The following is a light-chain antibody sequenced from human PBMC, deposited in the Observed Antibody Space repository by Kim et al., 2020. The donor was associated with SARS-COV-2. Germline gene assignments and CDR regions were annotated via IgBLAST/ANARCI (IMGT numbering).Light chain of an antibody. J-gene: IGKJ2*03. V-gene: IGKV3-11*01. CDR3: QQRNSCPPSYS. CDR2: HAS. CDR1: QSVGTS. Sequence: SPGKTAPPSGRASQSVGTSLAWSQQKVGKAPGLLMYHASTRATGIPARFSGSGAGTDFTLTISSLEPEDLAVYYCQQRNSCPPSYSFGQGTKLEI.